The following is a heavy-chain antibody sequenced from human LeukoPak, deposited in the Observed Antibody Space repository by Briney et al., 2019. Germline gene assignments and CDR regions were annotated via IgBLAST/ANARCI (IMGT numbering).Heavy chain of an antibody. D-gene: IGHD5-24*01. CDR2: ISHSGST. J-gene: IGHJ4*02. CDR3: ARGRDPY. CDR1: GGSFRGYY. V-gene: IGHV4-34*01. Sequence: PSETLSLTCAVYGGSFRGYYWTWIRQPPGRGLEWIGEISHSGSTNYNPSLKSRVTISVDTSKSQFSLKLNSVTAADTAMYYCARGRDPYWGQGTLVTVSS.